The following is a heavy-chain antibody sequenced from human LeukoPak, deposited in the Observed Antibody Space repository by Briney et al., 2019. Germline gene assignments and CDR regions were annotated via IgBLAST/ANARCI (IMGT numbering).Heavy chain of an antibody. D-gene: IGHD2-2*01. CDR1: GFTFSSYA. CDR3: ARETIAVVPAALY. Sequence: GGSLRLSCAASGFTFSSYAMSWVRQAPGKGLEWVSSISGSGDSTYYADSVKGRFTISRDNSKNTLFLQMNSLRAEDTAVYYCARETIAVVPAALYWGQGTLVTVSS. J-gene: IGHJ4*02. CDR2: ISGSGDST. V-gene: IGHV3-23*01.